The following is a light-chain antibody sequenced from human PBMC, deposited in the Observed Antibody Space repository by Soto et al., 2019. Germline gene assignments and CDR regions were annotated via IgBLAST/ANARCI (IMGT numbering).Light chain of an antibody. V-gene: IGKV2-28*01. CDR1: QSLLHSNGYNY. CDR2: LGS. J-gene: IGKJ1*01. CDR3: MQALQTPRT. Sequence: DLVMTQSPLSLPVTPGEPASISCRSSQSLLHSNGYNYLDWYLQKPGQSPQLLIYLGSNRASGVPDRFSGSGSGTDFPLKISGVEAEDVGVYYCMQALQTPRTFGQGTKVEIK.